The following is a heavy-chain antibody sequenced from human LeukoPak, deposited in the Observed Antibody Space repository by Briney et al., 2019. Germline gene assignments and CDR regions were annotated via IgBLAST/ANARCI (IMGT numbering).Heavy chain of an antibody. CDR3: AHSITIFGVVIIASYYFDY. CDR1: GFSLSTSGMC. CDR2: IDWDDDK. D-gene: IGHD3-3*01. V-gene: IGHV2-70*12. Sequence: ESGPALVKPTQTLTLTCTFSGFSLSTSGMCVSWIRQPPGKALEWLARIDWDDDKYYSTSLKTRLTISKDTSKNQVVLTMTNMDPVDTATYYCAHSITIFGVVIIASYYFDYWGQGTLVTVSS. J-gene: IGHJ4*02.